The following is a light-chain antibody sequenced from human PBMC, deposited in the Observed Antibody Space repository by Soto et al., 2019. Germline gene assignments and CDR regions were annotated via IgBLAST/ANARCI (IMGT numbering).Light chain of an antibody. CDR2: GAS. CDR3: QQSWTLPWT. CDR1: QSVSSGY. V-gene: IGKV3-20*01. J-gene: IGKJ1*01. Sequence: EIVLTQSPGTLFLSPGERATLSCRARQSVSSGYLAWYQQKPGQAPRLLIYGASSRDTGIQDRFSGSWSGADFTLSISRLEPEDCAVYSCQQSWTLPWTLGQGTKVEIK.